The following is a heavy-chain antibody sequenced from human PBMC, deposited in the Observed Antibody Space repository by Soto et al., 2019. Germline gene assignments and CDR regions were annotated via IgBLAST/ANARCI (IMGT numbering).Heavy chain of an antibody. D-gene: IGHD4-17*01. V-gene: IGHV3-33*01. CDR2: IWYDGSNK. J-gene: IGHJ3*02. Sequence: QVQLVESGGGVVQPGRSLRLSCAASGFTFSSYGMHWVRQAPGKGLEWVAVIWYDGSNKYYADSVKGRFTISRDNSKNTLYLQMNSLRAEDTAVCYCAREHGDPDAFDIWGQGTMVTVSS. CDR3: AREHGDPDAFDI. CDR1: GFTFSSYG.